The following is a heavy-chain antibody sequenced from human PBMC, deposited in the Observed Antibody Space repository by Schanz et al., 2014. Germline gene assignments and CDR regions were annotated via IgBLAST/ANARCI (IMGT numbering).Heavy chain of an antibody. D-gene: IGHD2-2*01. V-gene: IGHV3-74*01. CDR2: INSVGSNT. Sequence: EVQLVESGGGLIQPGGSLRLSCAASGFTFSSHWMHWVRQDPGKGLVWVARINSVGSNTDYADSVTGRFTISRDNAKNTLYLEVNSLRPEDTAVYYCARESSNDIVLVPGAVFDHWGQGILVTVSS. J-gene: IGHJ4*02. CDR3: ARESSNDIVLVPGAVFDH. CDR1: GFTFSSHW.